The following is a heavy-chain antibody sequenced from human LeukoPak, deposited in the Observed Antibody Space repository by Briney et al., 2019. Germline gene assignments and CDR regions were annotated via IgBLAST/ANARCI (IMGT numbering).Heavy chain of an antibody. Sequence: GGSLRLSRVASGFTFSNYGMSWVRQAPGKGLEWVSGINPGGGTRYADSMKGRFTISRDNSKNTLYLQMSSLRAEDTALYFCAKDGLLLWGSYSDSWGQGTLVTVSS. D-gene: IGHD3-16*01. J-gene: IGHJ4*02. CDR1: GFTFSNYG. V-gene: IGHV3-23*01. CDR2: INPGGGT. CDR3: AKDGLLLWGSYSDS.